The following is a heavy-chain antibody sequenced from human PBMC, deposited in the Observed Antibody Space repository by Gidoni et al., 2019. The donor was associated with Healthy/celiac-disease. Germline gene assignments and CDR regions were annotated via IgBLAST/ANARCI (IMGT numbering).Heavy chain of an antibody. CDR3: ARETPDSSSWVFDI. CDR1: GFTFSSYA. J-gene: IGHJ3*02. CDR2: ISYDGSNK. D-gene: IGHD6-13*01. V-gene: IGHV3-30-3*01. Sequence: QVQLVESGGGVVQPGRSLRLSCAAPGFTFSSYAMHWVRQAPGKGLEWVAVISYDGSNKYYADSVKGRFTISRDNSKNTLYLQMNSLRAEDTAVYYCARETPDSSSWVFDIWGQGTMVTVSS.